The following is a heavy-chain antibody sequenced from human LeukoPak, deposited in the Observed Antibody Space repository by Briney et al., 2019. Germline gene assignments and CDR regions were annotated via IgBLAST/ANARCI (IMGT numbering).Heavy chain of an antibody. V-gene: IGHV3-23*01. J-gene: IGHJ4*02. D-gene: IGHD3-22*01. CDR2: ISGSGGST. CDR3: AKQAGTMIVVAGVGDY. Sequence: GGSLRLSCAASGFTFSSYAMSWVRQAPGKGLEWVSAISGSGGSTYYADSVKGRFTISRDNSKNTLYLQMNSLRAEDTAVYYCAKQAGTMIVVAGVGDYWGQGTLVTVSS. CDR1: GFTFSSYA.